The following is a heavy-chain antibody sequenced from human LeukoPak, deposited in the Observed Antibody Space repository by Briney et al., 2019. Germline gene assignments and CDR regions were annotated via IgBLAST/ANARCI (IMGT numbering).Heavy chain of an antibody. Sequence: ASVKVFCKASGYTFTSYYMHWVRQAPGQGLEWVGVIDPSGGTTTYAQKFQGRVTMTKDTFTTTVYMELSSLRSEDTAVYYCARALIAHYYYYYMDVWGTGTTVTVSS. CDR1: GYTFTSYY. J-gene: IGHJ6*03. D-gene: IGHD2-8*01. CDR3: ARALIAHYYYYYMDV. CDR2: IDPSGGTT. V-gene: IGHV1-46*01.